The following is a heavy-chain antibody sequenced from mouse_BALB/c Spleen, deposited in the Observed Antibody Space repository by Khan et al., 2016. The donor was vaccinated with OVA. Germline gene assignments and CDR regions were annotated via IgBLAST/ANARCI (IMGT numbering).Heavy chain of an antibody. CDR3: ARGCSSGPAWFAY. CDR1: GYSITSGYY. CDR2: IRYDGSN. V-gene: IGHV3-6*02. Sequence: EVQLQESGPGLVKPSQSLSLTCSVTGYSITSGYYWNWIRQFPGNKLEWMGYIRYDGSNNYNPSLKNRISITRDTSKNQFFMKLNSVTTEDTATYYCARGCSSGPAWFAYWGQGTLVTVSA. J-gene: IGHJ3*01. D-gene: IGHD3-1*01.